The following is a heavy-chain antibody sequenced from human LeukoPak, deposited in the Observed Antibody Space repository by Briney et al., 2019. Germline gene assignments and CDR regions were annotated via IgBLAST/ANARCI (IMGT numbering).Heavy chain of an antibody. CDR1: GGSISNYY. CDR2: IYYSGST. Sequence: SETLSLTCTVSGGSISNYYWSWIRQPPGKGLEWIGYIYYSGSTNYNPSLKSRVTISVDTSKNQFSLKLSSVTAADTAVYYCARHSPDEEGRYVCGGQGTLVTVSS. V-gene: IGHV4-59*08. CDR3: ARHSPDEEGRYVC. D-gene: IGHD2-8*01. J-gene: IGHJ4*02.